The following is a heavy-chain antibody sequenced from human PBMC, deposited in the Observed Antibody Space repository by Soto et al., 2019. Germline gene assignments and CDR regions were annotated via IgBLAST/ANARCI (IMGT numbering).Heavy chain of an antibody. D-gene: IGHD3-10*01. Sequence: GASVKVSCKASGYTFTGYYMHWVRQAPGQGLEWMGWINPNSGGTNYAQTFQGWVTMTRDTSISTAYMELSRLRSDDTAVYYCARDRRYYGSGANDAFDIWGQGTMVTVSS. CDR2: INPNSGGT. V-gene: IGHV1-2*04. J-gene: IGHJ3*02. CDR1: GYTFTGYY. CDR3: ARDRRYYGSGANDAFDI.